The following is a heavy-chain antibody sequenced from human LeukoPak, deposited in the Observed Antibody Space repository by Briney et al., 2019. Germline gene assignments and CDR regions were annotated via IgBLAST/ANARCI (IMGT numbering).Heavy chain of an antibody. V-gene: IGHV3-15*01. CDR1: GFTFSNAW. J-gene: IGHJ4*02. D-gene: IGHD5-12*01. CDR2: IKRKTDGGTT. CDR3: TITVATSIDY. Sequence: PGGSLRLSWAASGFTFSNAWMSWVRQAPGKGLEWVGRIKRKTDGGTTDYAAPVKGRFTISRDDSKNTLYLQMNSLNIEDTAVYYCTITVATSIDYWGQGTLVTVSS.